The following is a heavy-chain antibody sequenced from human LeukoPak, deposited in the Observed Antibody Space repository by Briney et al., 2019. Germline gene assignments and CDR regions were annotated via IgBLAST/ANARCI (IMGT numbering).Heavy chain of an antibody. D-gene: IGHD3-10*01. CDR2: ISSSGSTI. V-gene: IGHV3-11*01. Sequence: GGSLTLSCAASGFTFSDYHMSWIRQAPGKGLEWVSYISSSGSTIYYADSVKGRFTISRDNAKNSLYLQMNSLRAEDTAVYYCARNPPYGSGSYWFDPWGQGTLVTVSS. CDR3: ARNPPYGSGSYWFDP. CDR1: GFTFSDYH. J-gene: IGHJ5*02.